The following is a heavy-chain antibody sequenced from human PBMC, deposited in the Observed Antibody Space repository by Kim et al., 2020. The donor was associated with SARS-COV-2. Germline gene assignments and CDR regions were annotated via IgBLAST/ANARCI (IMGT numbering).Heavy chain of an antibody. Sequence: GGSLRLSCAASGFTFSSYEMNWVRQAPGKGLEWVSYISSSGSTIYYADSVKGRFTISRDNAKNSLYLQMNSLRAEDTAVYYCARGADNYYYYGMDVWGQGTTVTVSS. V-gene: IGHV3-48*03. CDR1: GFTFSSYE. D-gene: IGHD3-16*01. CDR2: ISSSGSTI. CDR3: ARGADNYYYYGMDV. J-gene: IGHJ6*02.